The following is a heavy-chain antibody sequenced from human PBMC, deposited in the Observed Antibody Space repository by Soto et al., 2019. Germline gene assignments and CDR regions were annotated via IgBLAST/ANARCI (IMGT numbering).Heavy chain of an antibody. CDR2: IYYSGST. CDR1: VGSISSYY. CDR3: ARGRRVGGAATHDY. Sequence: SETLSLAGTVSVGSISSYYWSWMRQPPGKGLEWIGYIYYSGSTNYNPSLKSRVTISVDTSKNQFSLKLSSVTAADTAVYYCARGRRVGGAATHDYWGQGTQVTVSS. J-gene: IGHJ4*02. V-gene: IGHV4-59*01. D-gene: IGHD1-26*01.